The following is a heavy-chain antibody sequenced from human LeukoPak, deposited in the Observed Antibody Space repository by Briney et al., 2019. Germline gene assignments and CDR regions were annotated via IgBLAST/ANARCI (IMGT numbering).Heavy chain of an antibody. CDR3: ARDGFGTGSN. D-gene: IGHD3-16*01. CDR2: IKQDGSEK. CDR1: GLTFSNYR. Sequence: PGGSLRLSCAASGLTFSNYRMDWVRQAPGKGLEWVANIKQDGSEKNYVDSVKGRFIISRDNAKNSLYLQMNTLRADDTAVYYCARDGFGTGSNWGQGTLVTVSS. V-gene: IGHV3-7*03. J-gene: IGHJ4*02.